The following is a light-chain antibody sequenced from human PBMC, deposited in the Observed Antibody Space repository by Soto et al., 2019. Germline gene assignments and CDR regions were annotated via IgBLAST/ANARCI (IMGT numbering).Light chain of an antibody. CDR2: DAS. V-gene: IGKV3-11*01. Sequence: ETVLTQSPATMSLSPGESAILSCRASQSVSSYLAWYQQKPGQAPRLLIYDASNRATGIPARFSGSGSGKDFTLSISRLEAEDFAVYYCQQRSDWLTFGGGTKVEIK. CDR1: QSVSSY. J-gene: IGKJ4*01. CDR3: QQRSDWLT.